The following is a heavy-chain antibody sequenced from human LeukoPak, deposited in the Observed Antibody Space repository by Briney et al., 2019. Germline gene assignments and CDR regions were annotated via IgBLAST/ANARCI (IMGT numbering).Heavy chain of an antibody. V-gene: IGHV4-34*01. CDR3: ARGFRYCSGGSCYYYYYYGMDV. CDR1: GGSFSGYY. D-gene: IGHD2-15*01. CDR2: ISHSGST. J-gene: IGHJ6*02. Sequence: SETLSLTCAVYGGSFSGYYWSWIRQPPGKGLEWIGEISHSGSTNYNPSLKSRVTISVDTSKNQFSLKLSSVTAADTAVYYCARGFRYCSGGSCYYYYYYGMDVWGQGTTVTVSS.